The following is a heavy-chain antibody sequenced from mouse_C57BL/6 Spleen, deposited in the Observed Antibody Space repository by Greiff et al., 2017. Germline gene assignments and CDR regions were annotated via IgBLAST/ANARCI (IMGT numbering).Heavy chain of an antibody. CDR2: ISSGSSTI. CDR1: GFTFSDYG. CDR3: AKPLLNAMDY. D-gene: IGHD2-10*01. J-gene: IGHJ4*01. V-gene: IGHV5-17*01. Sequence: DVMLVESGGGLVKPGGSLKLSCAASGFTFSDYGMHWVRQAPEKGLEWVAYISSGSSTIYYADTVKGRFTISRDNAKNTLFLQMTSLRSEDTAMYYCAKPLLNAMDYWGQGTSVTGSS.